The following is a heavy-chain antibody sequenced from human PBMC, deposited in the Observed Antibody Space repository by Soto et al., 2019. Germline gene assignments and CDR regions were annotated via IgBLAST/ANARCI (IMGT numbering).Heavy chain of an antibody. Sequence: SGPTLVNPTQTLTLTCTFSGFSLSASGVGVGWIRQPPGKALEWLALIYWDDDKRDSPFLKSRLTITKDTSKNQVVLTMTNMDPVVTATYYCAHSPYSSSSSYFDYWGQATLFTLSS. CDR3: AHSPYSSSSSYFDY. V-gene: IGHV2-5*02. CDR1: GFSLSASGVG. D-gene: IGHD6-6*01. CDR2: IYWDDDK. J-gene: IGHJ4*02.